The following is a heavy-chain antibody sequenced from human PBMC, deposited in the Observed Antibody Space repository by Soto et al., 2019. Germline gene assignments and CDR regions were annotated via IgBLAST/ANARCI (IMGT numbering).Heavy chain of an antibody. D-gene: IGHD3-22*01. J-gene: IGHJ5*02. Sequence: QITLKESGPTLVKPTQTLTLTCTFSGFSLTTPELGVAWIRQPPGKAPEWLALIYWDGKEYHSPSLRSRLTITKDTSKNQVVLTMTNMDPVDTATYYCAHTSTYYYDRDSYYYGNWFDPWGQGTLVTVSS. V-gene: IGHV2-5*02. CDR3: AHTSTYYYDRDSYYYGNWFDP. CDR2: IYWDGKE. CDR1: GFSLTTPELG.